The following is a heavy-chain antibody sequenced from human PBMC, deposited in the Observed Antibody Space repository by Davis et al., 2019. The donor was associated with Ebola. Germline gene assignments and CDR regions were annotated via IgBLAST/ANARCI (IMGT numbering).Heavy chain of an antibody. J-gene: IGHJ6*04. D-gene: IGHD6-19*01. CDR2: ISGSSFYI. Sequence: GESLKISCAASGFTFSASPIHWVRQAPGKGLAWVSSISGSSFYIYYADSVKGRFTISRDNAKNSLYLQMNSLRAEDTALYYCAKTGPVAGTSGGMDVWGKGTTVTVSS. V-gene: IGHV3-21*04. CDR3: AKTGPVAGTSGGMDV. CDR1: GFTFSASP.